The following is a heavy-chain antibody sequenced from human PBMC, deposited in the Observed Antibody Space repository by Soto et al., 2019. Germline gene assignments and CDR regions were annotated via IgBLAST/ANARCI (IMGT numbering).Heavy chain of an antibody. D-gene: IGHD2-2*03. J-gene: IGHJ4*02. CDR2: IWYDGSNK. Sequence: QVQLVESGGGVVQPGRSLRLSCAASGFTFSSYGMHWVRQAPGKGLEWVAVIWYDGSNKYYADSVKGRFTISRDNSKNTLYLQMNSLRAEDTAVYYCARAQRPGYCSSTSCHPGDYWGQGTLVTVSS. CDR1: GFTFSSYG. CDR3: ARAQRPGYCSSTSCHPGDY. V-gene: IGHV3-33*01.